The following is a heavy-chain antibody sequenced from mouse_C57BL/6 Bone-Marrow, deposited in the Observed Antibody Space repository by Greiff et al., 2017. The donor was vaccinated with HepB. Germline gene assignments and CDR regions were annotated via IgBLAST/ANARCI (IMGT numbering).Heavy chain of an antibody. V-gene: IGHV1-5*01. CDR3: TRFALITTVVPFDY. J-gene: IGHJ2*01. CDR2: IYPGNSDT. CDR1: GYTFTSYW. Sequence: VHVKQSGTVLARPGASVKMSCKTSGYTFTSYWMHWVKQRPGQGLEWIGAIYPGNSDTSYNQKFKGKAKLTAVTSASTAYMELSSLTNEDSAVYYCTRFALITTVVPFDYWGQGTTLTVSS. D-gene: IGHD1-1*01.